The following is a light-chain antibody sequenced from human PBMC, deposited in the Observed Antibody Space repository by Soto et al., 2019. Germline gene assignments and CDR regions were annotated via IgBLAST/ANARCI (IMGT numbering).Light chain of an antibody. J-gene: IGKJ4*01. CDR1: QSLLHSNGYNY. CDR2: LGS. CDR3: MQALQTCT. Sequence: DIVMTQSPLSLPVTPGEPASISCRSSQSLLHSNGYNYLDWYLQKPGQSPQLLIYLGSNRASGVPDRFSGSGSGTDFTLKISRVEAEYVGVYYCMQALQTCTFGGGTKVEIK. V-gene: IGKV2-28*01.